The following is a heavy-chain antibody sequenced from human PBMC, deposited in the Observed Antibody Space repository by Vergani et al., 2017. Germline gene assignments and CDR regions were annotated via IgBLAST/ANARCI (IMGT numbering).Heavy chain of an antibody. Sequence: QAQLVQSGAEVKKPGASVRVSCKASGGTFSSYAISWVRQAPGQGLEWMGGIIPIFGTANYAQKFQGRVTITADESTSTAYMELSSLRSEDTAVYYCARELSSSWYMGGYYFDYGGQGTLVTVSS. CDR2: IIPIFGTA. CDR1: GGTFSSYA. V-gene: IGHV1-69*13. J-gene: IGHJ4*02. D-gene: IGHD6-13*01. CDR3: ARELSSSWYMGGYYFDY.